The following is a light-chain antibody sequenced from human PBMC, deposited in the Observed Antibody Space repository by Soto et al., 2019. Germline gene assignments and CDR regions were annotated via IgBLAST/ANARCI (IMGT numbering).Light chain of an antibody. V-gene: IGLV1-44*01. CDR3: AAWDDSLDVLI. J-gene: IGLJ2*01. CDR1: SSNIGSNT. CDR2: NNN. Sequence: QLVLTQPPSASGAHGQRVTVSCSGSSSNIGSNTVNWYQHLPGTAPKLLIYNNNQRPSGVPDRVSGSKSDTSASLALSGLQSEDEADYFCAAWDDSLDVLIFGGGTQLTVL.